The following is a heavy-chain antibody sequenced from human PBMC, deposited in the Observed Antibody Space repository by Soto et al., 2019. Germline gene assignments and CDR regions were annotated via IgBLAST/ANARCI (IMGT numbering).Heavy chain of an antibody. CDR2: ISGSGGST. Sequence: GGSLRLSCAASGFTFSSYAMSWVRQAPGKGLEWVSAISGSGGSTYYADSVKGRFTISRDNSKNTLYLQMNSLRAEDTAVYYCAKDAQLRGPTWGSLGFDYWGQGTLVTVSS. D-gene: IGHD4-17*01. CDR3: AKDAQLRGPTWGSLGFDY. V-gene: IGHV3-23*01. J-gene: IGHJ4*02. CDR1: GFTFSSYA.